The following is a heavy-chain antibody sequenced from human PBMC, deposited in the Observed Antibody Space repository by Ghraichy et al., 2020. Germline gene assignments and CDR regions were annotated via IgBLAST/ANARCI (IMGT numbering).Heavy chain of an antibody. V-gene: IGHV3-23*01. J-gene: IGHJ3*02. Sequence: GGSLRLSCAASGFTFSSYAMTWVRQAPGKGLEWVSTISGSGGSTYYADSVKGRFTISRDNSKNTLYLQMNSLRAEDTAVYYCAKDLAIVVVVAARPNAFDIWGQGTMVTVSS. D-gene: IGHD2-15*01. CDR3: AKDLAIVVVVAARPNAFDI. CDR1: GFTFSSYA. CDR2: ISGSGGST.